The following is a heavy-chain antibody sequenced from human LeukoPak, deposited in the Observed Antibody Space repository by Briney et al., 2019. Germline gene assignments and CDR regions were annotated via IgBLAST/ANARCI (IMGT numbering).Heavy chain of an antibody. CDR1: GGSISSSSYY. CDR2: IYYSGST. V-gene: IGHV4-61*05. CDR3: ARGGYYGSGNDFRFDP. Sequence: NTSETLSLTCTVSGGSISSSSYYWGWIRQPPGKGLEWIGYIYYSGSTNYKPSLKSRVTISVDTSKNQFSLKLSSVTAADTAVYYCARGGYYGSGNDFRFDPWGQGTLVTVSS. D-gene: IGHD3-10*01. J-gene: IGHJ5*02.